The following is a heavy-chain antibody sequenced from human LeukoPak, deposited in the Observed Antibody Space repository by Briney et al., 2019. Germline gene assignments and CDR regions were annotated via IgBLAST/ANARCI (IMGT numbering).Heavy chain of an antibody. D-gene: IGHD1-26*01. Sequence: PGGSLRLSCAASGLTFSSYWMHWVRQAPGKGLEWVSRINSDGSSTSYADSVKGRFTISRDNAKNTLYLQMNSLRAEDTAVYYCARGLFYVGATIDYWGQGTLVTVSS. CDR3: ARGLFYVGATIDY. J-gene: IGHJ4*02. CDR1: GLTFSSYW. V-gene: IGHV3-74*01. CDR2: INSDGSST.